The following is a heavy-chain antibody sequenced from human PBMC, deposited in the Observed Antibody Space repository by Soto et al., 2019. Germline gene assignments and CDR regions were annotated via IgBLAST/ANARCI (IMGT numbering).Heavy chain of an antibody. CDR1: GGSISSYY. CDR2: IYYSGST. V-gene: IGHV4-59*01. J-gene: IGHJ4*02. D-gene: IGHD6-13*01. Sequence: QVQLQESGPGLVKPSETLSLTCTVSGGSISSYYWSWIRQPPGKGLEWIGYIYYSGSTNYNPSLKSRVTISVDTSKNQFSLKLTSVTAADTAVYDCARVAAAAGRGVFDYWGQGTLVTVSS. CDR3: ARVAAAAGRGVFDY.